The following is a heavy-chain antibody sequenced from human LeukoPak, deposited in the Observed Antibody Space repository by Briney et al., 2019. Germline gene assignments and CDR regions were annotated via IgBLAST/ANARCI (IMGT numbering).Heavy chain of an antibody. Sequence: RRSLRLSCAASGFTFSSYAMHWVRQAPGKGLEWVAVISYDGSNKYYADSVKGRFTISRDNSKNTLYLQMNSLRAEDTAVYYCAREVERFGEFDYWGQGTLVTVSS. J-gene: IGHJ4*02. V-gene: IGHV3-30*04. CDR1: GFTFSSYA. D-gene: IGHD3-10*01. CDR2: ISYDGSNK. CDR3: AREVERFGEFDY.